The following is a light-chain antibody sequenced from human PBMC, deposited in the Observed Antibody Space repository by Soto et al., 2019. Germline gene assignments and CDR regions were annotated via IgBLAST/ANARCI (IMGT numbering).Light chain of an antibody. CDR3: QQSFITPPLT. Sequence: DIQMTQSPSSLSASIGDRITITCRASQSISTYLNWYQQKPGKAPRLLIYGASTLQNGVQSRFSGSGSATDYTLPISSLQPDDFATYYCQQSFITPPLTFGGGTKVEMK. J-gene: IGKJ4*01. V-gene: IGKV1-39*01. CDR2: GAS. CDR1: QSISTY.